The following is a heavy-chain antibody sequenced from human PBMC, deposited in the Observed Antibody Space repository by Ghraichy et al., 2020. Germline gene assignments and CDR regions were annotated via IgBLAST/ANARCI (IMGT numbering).Heavy chain of an antibody. J-gene: IGHJ4*02. CDR1: GGTFSSYT. CDR2: IIPILGIA. Sequence: SVKVSCKASGGTFSSYTISWVRQAPGQGLEWMGRIIPILGIANYAQKFQGRVTITADKSTSTAYMELSSLRSEDTAVYYCAREIRLGELSFSGTRYFDYWGQGTLVTVSS. D-gene: IGHD3-16*02. V-gene: IGHV1-69*04. CDR3: AREIRLGELSFSGTRYFDY.